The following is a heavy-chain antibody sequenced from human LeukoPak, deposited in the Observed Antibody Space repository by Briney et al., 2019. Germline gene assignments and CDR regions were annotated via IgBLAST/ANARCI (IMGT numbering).Heavy chain of an antibody. CDR3: ATHPGPYGGNPFNS. D-gene: IGHD4-23*01. Sequence: GGSLRLSSAASGVTFKDFALSWVRQAPGQGLEWVSTIIGGGTSKFYADSVKGRCTVSRDNSKSSLFLHMSDLRAEDTATYYCATHPGPYGGNPFNSWGPGTLVTVAS. CDR1: GVTFKDFA. J-gene: IGHJ4*02. V-gene: IGHV3-23*01. CDR2: IIGGGTSK.